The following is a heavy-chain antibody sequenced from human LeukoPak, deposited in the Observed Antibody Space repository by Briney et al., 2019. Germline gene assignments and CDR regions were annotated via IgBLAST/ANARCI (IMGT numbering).Heavy chain of an antibody. CDR3: ASTNSLDY. Sequence: PGGSLRLSCSVSGFTFSNYWMNWVRQAPGKGLEWVANIKADGSGKYYVDSVKGRFTISRDNAKNSLHLQMNSLSVEDTAVYYCASTNSLDYWGQGTLVTVPS. V-gene: IGHV3-7*01. CDR1: GFTFSNYW. J-gene: IGHJ4*02. D-gene: IGHD4-23*01. CDR2: IKADGSGK.